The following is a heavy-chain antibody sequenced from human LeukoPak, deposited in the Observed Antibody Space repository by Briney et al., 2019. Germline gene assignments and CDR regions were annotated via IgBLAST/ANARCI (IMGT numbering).Heavy chain of an antibody. D-gene: IGHD1-26*01. CDR2: IYYSGST. V-gene: IGHV4-39*07. Sequence: SQTLSLTCTVSGGSISSSSYYWGWIRQPPGKGLEWIGSIYYSGSTYYNPSLKSRVTISVDTSKNQFSLKLSSVTAADTAVYYCARGWGLKSSFDYWGQGTLVTVSS. J-gene: IGHJ4*02. CDR3: ARGWGLKSSFDY. CDR1: GGSISSSSYY.